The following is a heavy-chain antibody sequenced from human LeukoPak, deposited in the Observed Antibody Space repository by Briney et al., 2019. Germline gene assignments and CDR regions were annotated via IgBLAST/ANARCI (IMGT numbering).Heavy chain of an antibody. Sequence: ASVKVSCKASGYTFTYYYIHWVRQAPGQGLEWMGRINPYTGGTNYVQKYQGRVTMTRDTSITTAYMDLSSLISDDTAVYYCATNMRVNAFDIWGQGTMVTVSS. V-gene: IGHV1-2*06. CDR1: GYTFTYYY. CDR3: ATNMRVNAFDI. J-gene: IGHJ3*02. D-gene: IGHD3-22*01. CDR2: INPYTGGT.